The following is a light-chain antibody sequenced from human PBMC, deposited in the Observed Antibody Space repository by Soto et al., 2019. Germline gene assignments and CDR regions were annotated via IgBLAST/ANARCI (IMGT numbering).Light chain of an antibody. CDR1: SSNVGSYNL. V-gene: IGLV2-23*01. Sequence: QSALTQPASVSRSPGQSITISCTGTSSNVGSYNLVSWFQHHPDKAPKLMIFEGSKRPSGVSGRFSGSKSGNTASLTISGLQAEDEADYYCCSYAGSSTYVFGTGTKVTVL. CDR2: EGS. CDR3: CSYAGSSTYV. J-gene: IGLJ1*01.